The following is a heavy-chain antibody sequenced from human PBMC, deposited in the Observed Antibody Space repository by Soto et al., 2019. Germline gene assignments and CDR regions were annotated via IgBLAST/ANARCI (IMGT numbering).Heavy chain of an antibody. Sequence: SVKVSCKASGYTFTGYYMHCVRQAPGQGLEWMGWINPNSGGTNYGQKFPGRVSMTRDTSISTAYMELSRRTSDDTAVYYCARLKILTFPFDPWAQATLVTVSS. J-gene: IGHJ5*02. D-gene: IGHD2-21*01. CDR1: GYTFTGYY. V-gene: IGHV1-2*02. CDR2: INPNSGGT. CDR3: ARLKILTFPFDP.